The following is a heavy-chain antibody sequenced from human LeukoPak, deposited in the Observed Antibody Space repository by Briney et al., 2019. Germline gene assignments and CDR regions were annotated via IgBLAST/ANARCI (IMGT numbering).Heavy chain of an antibody. CDR2: INHSGTT. CDR1: GGSFRHDY. V-gene: IGHV4-34*01. Sequence: SETLSLTCAVSGGSFRHDYWSWIRQPPGKGLEWIGEINHSGTTNYNPSLKSRLTISVDTSKNQFSLKLNSVTAADTAVYYCARLWRPDFVVVASTPRNWFDPWGQGTLVTVSS. J-gene: IGHJ5*02. D-gene: IGHD2-2*01. CDR3: ARLWRPDFVVVASTPRNWFDP.